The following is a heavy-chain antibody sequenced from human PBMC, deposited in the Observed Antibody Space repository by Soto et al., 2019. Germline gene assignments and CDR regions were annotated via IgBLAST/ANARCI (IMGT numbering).Heavy chain of an antibody. Sequence: GGSLRLSCAASGFTFSSYWMHWVRQAPGKGLVWVSRINSDGSSTSYADSVKGRFTISRDNAKNTLYLQMNSLRAEDTAVYYCARGSAVAGKNRPIRNWFDPWGQGTLVTVSS. V-gene: IGHV3-74*01. CDR1: GFTFSSYW. CDR3: ARGSAVAGKNRPIRNWFDP. CDR2: INSDGSST. J-gene: IGHJ5*02. D-gene: IGHD6-19*01.